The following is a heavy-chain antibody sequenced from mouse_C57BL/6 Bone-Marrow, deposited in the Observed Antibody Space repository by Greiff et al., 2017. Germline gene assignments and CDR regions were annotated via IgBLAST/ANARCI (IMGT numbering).Heavy chain of an antibody. CDR1: GYTFPSYW. D-gene: IGHD2-3*01. CDR2: IDPSDSET. J-gene: IGHJ3*01. V-gene: IGHV1-52*01. Sequence: QVQLQQPGAELVRPGSSVKLSCKASGYTFPSYWMHWVKQRPIQGLEWIGNIDPSDSETHYNQKFKDKATLTVDTSSSTAYMQLSSLTSEDFAGYYCARGGDGPWFAYWGKGTLVTVSA. CDR3: ARGGDGPWFAY.